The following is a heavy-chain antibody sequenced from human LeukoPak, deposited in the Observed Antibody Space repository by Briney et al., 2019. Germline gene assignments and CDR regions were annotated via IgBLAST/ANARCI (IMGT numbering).Heavy chain of an antibody. CDR1: GGSISSYY. J-gene: IGHJ4*02. CDR3: ARVRSGDYIFDY. Sequence: PSETLSLTCTVSGGSISSYYWSWIRQPPGKGLEWIGYIYYSGSTNYNPSLKSRVTISVDTSKNQFSLKLGSVTAADTAVYYCARVRSGDYIFDYWGQGTLVTVSS. D-gene: IGHD4-17*01. CDR2: IYYSGST. V-gene: IGHV4-59*01.